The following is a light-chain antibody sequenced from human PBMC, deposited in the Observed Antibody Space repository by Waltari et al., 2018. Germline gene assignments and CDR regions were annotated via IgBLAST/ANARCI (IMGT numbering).Light chain of an antibody. CDR3: CSYAGNYLRV. CDR1: SSAAGYYNY. Sequence: QSALTQPRSVSGSPGQSVTIACTGTSSAAGYYNYVSWYQQRPGKAPKLMIYDVTERPSGVPDRFAGSKSGNTASLTISGLQAENEADYYCCSYAGNYLRVFGGGTKQTVL. CDR2: DVT. J-gene: IGLJ2*01. V-gene: IGLV2-11*01.